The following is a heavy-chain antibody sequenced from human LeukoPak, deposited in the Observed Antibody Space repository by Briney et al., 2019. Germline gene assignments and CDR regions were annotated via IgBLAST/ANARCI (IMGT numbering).Heavy chain of an antibody. D-gene: IGHD3-10*01. CDR2: ISSGSSHI. CDR1: GFTFSSYA. Sequence: PGGSLRLSCAASGFTFSSYAMEWVRQAPGKGLEWVSSISSGSSHIYYADSAKGRFTISRDDAKKSLSLQMNSLTADDTAVYYCARLFGSGFGKYYFDYWGQGTLVTVSS. V-gene: IGHV3-21*01. J-gene: IGHJ4*02. CDR3: ARLFGSGFGKYYFDY.